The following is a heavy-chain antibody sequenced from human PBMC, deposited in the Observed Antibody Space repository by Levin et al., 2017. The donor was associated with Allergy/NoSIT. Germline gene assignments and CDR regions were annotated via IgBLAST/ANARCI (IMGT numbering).Heavy chain of an antibody. J-gene: IGHJ4*02. CDR2: ITWNGDTR. CDR3: AKGRLSNHDVSGYYSGGFDY. Sequence: GGSLRLSCGGSGFTFEDYGMHWVRQAPGKGLEWVSGITWNGDTRGYADSVKGRFIVSRDNGRNSLYLEMNNMRPEDTAFYFCAKGRLSNHDVSGYYSGGFDYWGQGTLVTVSS. CDR1: GFTFEDYG. V-gene: IGHV3-9*01. D-gene: IGHD3-3*01.